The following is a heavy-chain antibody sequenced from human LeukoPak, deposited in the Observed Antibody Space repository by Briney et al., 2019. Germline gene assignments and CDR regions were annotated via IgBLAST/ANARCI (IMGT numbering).Heavy chain of an antibody. CDR2: IYYSGST. Sequence: PSETLSLTCTVSGGSISSSSYYWGWIRQPPGKGLEWIGSIYYSGSTYYNPSLKSRVTISVDTSKNQFSLKLSSVTAADTAVYYCARATTSIGPAYAFDYWGQGTLVTVSS. V-gene: IGHV4-39*07. D-gene: IGHD2-21*02. CDR3: ARATTSIGPAYAFDY. J-gene: IGHJ4*02. CDR1: GGSISSSSYY.